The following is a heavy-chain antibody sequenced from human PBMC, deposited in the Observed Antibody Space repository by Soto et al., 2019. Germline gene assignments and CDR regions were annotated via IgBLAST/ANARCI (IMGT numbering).Heavy chain of an antibody. D-gene: IGHD2-2*02. CDR2: TYYRSKWYN. CDR1: GDSVSSNSDD. V-gene: IGHV6-1*01. Sequence: HXQALSLTSAISGDSVSSNSDDLNLIRQSPSRGLEWPGRTYYRSKWYNDYAVSVKSRITINPVTSKNQFSLQLYCVTPEETAVYYCARGYCSSTSCYTGVEESYGMDVWGQGTTVTVSS. J-gene: IGHJ6*02. CDR3: ARGYCSSTSCYTGVEESYGMDV.